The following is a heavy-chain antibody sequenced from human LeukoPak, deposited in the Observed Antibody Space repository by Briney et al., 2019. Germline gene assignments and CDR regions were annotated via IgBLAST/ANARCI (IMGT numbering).Heavy chain of an antibody. J-gene: IGHJ4*02. Sequence: PSETLSLTCTVSGGSISSGGYYWSWIRQHPGKGLEWIGYIYYSGSTYYNPSLKSRVTISVDTSKNQFSLKVSSVTAADTAVYYCARTRVPGSYSPKGPFDYWGQGTLVTVSS. D-gene: IGHD1-26*01. CDR2: IYYSGST. V-gene: IGHV4-31*03. CDR3: ARTRVPGSYSPKGPFDY. CDR1: GGSISSGGYY.